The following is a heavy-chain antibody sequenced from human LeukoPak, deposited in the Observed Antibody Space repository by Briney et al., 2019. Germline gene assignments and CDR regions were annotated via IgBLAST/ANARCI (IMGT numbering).Heavy chain of an antibody. CDR1: GVTVSSNY. J-gene: IGHJ4*02. Sequence: GGSLRLSCAASGVTVSSNYMSWVPQAPGKGLEWVSVIYSGGSTYYADSVKGRFTISRDNAKNSLYLQMNSLRAEDMASYYCAKGKVGDYSTPFDYWGQGTLVTVSS. CDR3: AKGKVGDYSTPFDY. CDR2: IYSGGST. D-gene: IGHD4-11*01. V-gene: IGHV3-53*05.